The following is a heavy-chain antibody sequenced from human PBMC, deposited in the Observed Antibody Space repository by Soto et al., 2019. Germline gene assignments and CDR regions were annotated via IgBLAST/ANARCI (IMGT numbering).Heavy chain of an antibody. D-gene: IGHD5-12*01. CDR2: IIPIFGTA. CDR1: GGTFSSYA. Sequence: SCKASGGTFSSYAISWVRQAPGQGLEWMGGIIPIFGTANYAQKFQGRVTITADKSTGTAYMELSRLRSEATAVYYCASGVATIPYGMDVWGQGTTVTVSS. V-gene: IGHV1-69*06. J-gene: IGHJ6*02. CDR3: ASGVATIPYGMDV.